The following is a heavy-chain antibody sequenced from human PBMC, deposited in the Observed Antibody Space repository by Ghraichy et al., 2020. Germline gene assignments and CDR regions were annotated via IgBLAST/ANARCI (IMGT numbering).Heavy chain of an antibody. CDR2: LSPSGKA. CDR3: ARLTGKSITSRAADF. V-gene: IGHV4-4*09. D-gene: IGHD1-14*01. Sequence: SQTLSLTCAFSGGSLLTHFWGWIRQPPGKGLEWVGHLSPSGKANSNPSLKSRVTMSLDSTKNLFSLNVASVSAADTAVYYCARLTGKSITSRAADFWGQGALVTVSS. J-gene: IGHJ4*02. CDR1: GGSLLTHF.